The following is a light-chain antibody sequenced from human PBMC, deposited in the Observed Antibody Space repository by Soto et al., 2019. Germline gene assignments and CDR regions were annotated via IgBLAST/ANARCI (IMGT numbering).Light chain of an antibody. J-gene: IGKJ5*01. CDR1: ESVSSH. V-gene: IGKV3-15*01. CDR3: HHYHNWPMT. Sequence: EIVVTQSAATLSLSPLQRATLSCRPSESVSSHLAWYQQKPGQAPRLLIYDSSTRATGIPARFSGSESGTEFTLTISSLQSEDFAVYYCHHYHNWPMTFGQGTRLEI. CDR2: DSS.